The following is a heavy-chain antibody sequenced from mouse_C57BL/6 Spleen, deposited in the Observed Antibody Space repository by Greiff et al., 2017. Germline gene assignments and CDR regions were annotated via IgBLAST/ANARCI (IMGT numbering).Heavy chain of an antibody. Sequence: EVKLVESGEGLVKPGGSLKLSCAASGFTFSSYAMSWVRQTPEKRLEWVAYISSGGDYIDYADTVKGRFTISRYNARNTLYLQMSSLKSEDTAMYYCTRDTTVVATDAMDYWGQGTSVTVSS. V-gene: IGHV5-9-1*02. D-gene: IGHD1-1*01. J-gene: IGHJ4*01. CDR2: ISSGGDYI. CDR1: GFTFSSYA. CDR3: TRDTTVVATDAMDY.